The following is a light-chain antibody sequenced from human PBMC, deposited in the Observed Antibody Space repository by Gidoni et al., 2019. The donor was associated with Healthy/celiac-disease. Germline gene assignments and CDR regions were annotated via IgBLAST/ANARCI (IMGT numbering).Light chain of an antibody. CDR1: QSVSSN. CDR3: QQYNNWPSYT. J-gene: IGKJ2*01. V-gene: IGKV3D-15*01. Sequence: DIVMTQSPATLSVSPGERATLSCRDSQSVSSNLAWYQQKPGQAPRLLIYGASTRATGIPDRFSGSGSGTEFTLTISSLQSEDFAVYYCQQYNNWPSYTFGQGTKLEIK. CDR2: GAS.